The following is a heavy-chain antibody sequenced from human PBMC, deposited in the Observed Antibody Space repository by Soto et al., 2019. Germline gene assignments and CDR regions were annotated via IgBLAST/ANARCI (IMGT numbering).Heavy chain of an antibody. Sequence: EVQLVESGGGLVQPGGSLRLSCEASGFTFRNYDMHWVRQGTGKGLEWVSGISAAGDPDYADSVEGRFTISRENAQNSFFLQINSLRVGDTAVYYCARTDRDFYGLEVWGQGTTVIVSS. J-gene: IGHJ6*02. CDR2: ISAAGDP. CDR3: ARTDRDFYGLEV. V-gene: IGHV3-13*05. CDR1: GFTFRNYD.